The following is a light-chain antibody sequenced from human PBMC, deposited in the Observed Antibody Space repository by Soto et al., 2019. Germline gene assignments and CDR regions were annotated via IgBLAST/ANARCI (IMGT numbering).Light chain of an antibody. CDR3: QQANSFPLT. CDR2: PAS. Sequence: DIQMTQSPSSVSASVGDRVTITCRASQLISNWLAWYQQKPGKAPKLLIYPASSLQSGVPSRFSGSGSGTDFTLTISSLQPEDFATYYCQQANSFPLTFGGGTRVEIK. CDR1: QLISNW. J-gene: IGKJ4*01. V-gene: IGKV1D-12*01.